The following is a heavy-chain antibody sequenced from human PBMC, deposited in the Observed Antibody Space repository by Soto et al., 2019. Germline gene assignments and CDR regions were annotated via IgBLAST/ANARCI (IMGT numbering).Heavy chain of an antibody. CDR3: AKDGAARVQLWSLYYYYYGMDV. J-gene: IGHJ6*02. Sequence: GGSLRLSCAASGFTFSSYGMHWVRQAPGKGLEWVAVISYDGSNKYYADSVKGRFTISRDTSKNTLYLQMNSLRAEDTAVYYCAKDGAARVQLWSLYYYYYGMDVWGQGTTVTVSS. CDR2: ISYDGSNK. CDR1: GFTFSSYG. D-gene: IGHD5-18*01. V-gene: IGHV3-30*18.